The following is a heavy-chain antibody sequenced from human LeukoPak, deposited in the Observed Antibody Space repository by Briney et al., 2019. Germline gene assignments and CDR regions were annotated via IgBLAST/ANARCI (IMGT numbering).Heavy chain of an antibody. V-gene: IGHV4-4*02. Sequence: PSETLSLTCAVSGGSIINSNWWSWVRQPPGKGLEWIGEINHSGSTNYNPSLKSRVTISVDTSKNQFSLKLSSVTAADTAVYYCARASRYCSSTSCYTGTNWFDPWGQGTLVTVSS. CDR1: GGSIINSNW. CDR3: ARASRYCSSTSCYTGTNWFDP. D-gene: IGHD2-2*02. J-gene: IGHJ5*02. CDR2: INHSGST.